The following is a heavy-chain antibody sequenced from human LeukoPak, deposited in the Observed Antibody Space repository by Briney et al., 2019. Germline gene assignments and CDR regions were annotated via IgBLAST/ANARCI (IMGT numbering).Heavy chain of an antibody. CDR1: GGTFSSYA. CDR3: ASGSSTSRMLGY. CDR2: IIPILGIA. Sequence: SVKVSCKASGGTFSSYAISWVRQAPGQGLEWMGRIIPILGIANYAQKFQGRVTITADKSTSTAYMELSSLRSEDTAVYYCASGSSTSRMLGYWGQGTLVTVSS. D-gene: IGHD2-2*01. V-gene: IGHV1-69*04. J-gene: IGHJ4*02.